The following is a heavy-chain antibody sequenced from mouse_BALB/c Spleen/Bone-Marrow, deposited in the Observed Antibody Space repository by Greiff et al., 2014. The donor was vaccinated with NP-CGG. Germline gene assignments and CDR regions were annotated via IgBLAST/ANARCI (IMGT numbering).Heavy chain of an antibody. CDR1: GFDFSRYW. D-gene: IGHD2-10*02. Sequence: EVHLVESGGGLVQPGGSLKLSCAASGFDFSRYWMSWVRQAPGKGLEWIGEIYPDSSTINYTPSLKDKFIISRDNAKNTLYLQMSKVRFEDTALYYCARRGYGNHWYFDVWGAGTTVTVSS. V-gene: IGHV4-1*02. CDR2: IYPDSSTI. CDR3: ARRGYGNHWYFDV. J-gene: IGHJ1*01.